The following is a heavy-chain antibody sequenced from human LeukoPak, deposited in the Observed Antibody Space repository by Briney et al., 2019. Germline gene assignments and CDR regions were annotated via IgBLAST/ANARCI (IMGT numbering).Heavy chain of an antibody. J-gene: IGHJ4*02. CDR2: VYSGDNT. Sequence: GGSLRLSCAASGFAVSDNYMSWVRQAPGKGLEWVSVVYSGDNTYYADSVKGRFTISRDNSKNTLYLQMNSLRAEDTAVYYCARDREPGTSASRFDYWGQGTLVTVSS. CDR3: ARDREPGTSASRFDY. D-gene: IGHD2-8*02. V-gene: IGHV3-53*01. CDR1: GFAVSDNY.